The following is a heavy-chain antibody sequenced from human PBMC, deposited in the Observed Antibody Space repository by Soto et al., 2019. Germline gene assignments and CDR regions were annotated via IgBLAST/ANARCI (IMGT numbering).Heavy chain of an antibody. CDR2: IIPIFGTA. CDR1: GGTFSSYA. V-gene: IGHV1-69*13. CDR3: ARDLKIAEDCSSTSCYRYYYYGMDV. Sequence: SVKVSCKASGGTFSSYAISWVRQAPGQGLEWMGGIIPIFGTANYAQKFQGRVTITADESTSTAYMELSSLRSEDTAVYYCARDLKIAEDCSSTSCYRYYYYGMDVGGQGTTSPSP. J-gene: IGHJ6*02. D-gene: IGHD2-2*01.